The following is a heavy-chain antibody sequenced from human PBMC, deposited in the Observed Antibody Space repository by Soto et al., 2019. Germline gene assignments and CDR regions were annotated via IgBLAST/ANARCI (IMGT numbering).Heavy chain of an antibody. D-gene: IGHD3-10*01. CDR2: ISTSGSYI. J-gene: IGHJ3*02. Sequence: GGSLRLSCAASGFTFSSYSMNWVRQAPGKGLEWVSSISTSGSYIYYADSVKGRFTISRDNAKSSLYLQMNNLRAEDTAVYYCARNKGVIDAFDIWGQGTLVTVSS. CDR1: GFTFSSYS. CDR3: ARNKGVIDAFDI. V-gene: IGHV3-21*01.